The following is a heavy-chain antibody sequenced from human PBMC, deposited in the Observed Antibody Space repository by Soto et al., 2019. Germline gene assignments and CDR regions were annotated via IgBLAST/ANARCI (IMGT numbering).Heavy chain of an antibody. V-gene: IGHV4-34*01. J-gene: IGHJ5*02. CDR2: INHSGST. D-gene: IGHD2-15*01. CDR3: ARVDCSGGSCYPTHNWFDP. Sequence: SETLSLTCAVYGGSFSGYYWSWIRQPPGKGLEWIGEINHSGSTNYNPSLKSRVTISVDTSKNQFSLKLSSVTAADTAVYYCARVDCSGGSCYPTHNWFDPWGQGTLVTVSS. CDR1: GGSFSGYY.